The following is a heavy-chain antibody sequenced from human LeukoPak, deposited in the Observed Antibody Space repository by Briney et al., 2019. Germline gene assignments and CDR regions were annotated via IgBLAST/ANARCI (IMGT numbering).Heavy chain of an antibody. CDR2: ISASGGST. CDR1: GFTFGSYA. J-gene: IGHJ4*02. D-gene: IGHD5-18*01. V-gene: IGHV3-23*01. CDR3: ATVFSGYTFDYGPENY. Sequence: GGSLRLSCAASGFTFGSYAMSWVRQAPGKGLEWVSAISASGGSTYYADSVKGRFTISRDNSKNTLCLQMNSLGAEDTAVYYCATVFSGYTFDYGPENYWGQGTLVTVSS.